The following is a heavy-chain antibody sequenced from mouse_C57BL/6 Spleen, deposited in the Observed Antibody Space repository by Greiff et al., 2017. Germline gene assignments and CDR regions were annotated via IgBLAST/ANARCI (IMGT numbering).Heavy chain of an antibody. CDR2: ISYDGSN. D-gene: IGHD1-1*01. J-gene: IGHJ1*03. CDR3: ARHCYGSSPWYFDV. Sequence: EVQLQESGPGLVKPSQSLSLSCSVSGYSITSGYYWNWIRQFPGNKLEWMGDISYDGSNNYNPSLKNRISITRDTSKNQFFLKLNSVTTEDTATYDCARHCYGSSPWYFDVWGTGTTVTVSS. CDR1: GYSITSGYY. V-gene: IGHV3-6*01.